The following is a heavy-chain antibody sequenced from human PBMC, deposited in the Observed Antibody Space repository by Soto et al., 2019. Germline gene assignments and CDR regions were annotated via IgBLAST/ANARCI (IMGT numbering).Heavy chain of an antibody. D-gene: IGHD1-26*01. J-gene: IGHJ4*02. CDR1: GYTFTGYY. V-gene: IGHV1-2*04. CDR2: INPNSGGT. CDR3: ARAGSGSYHWY. Sequence: QVQLVQSGAEVKKPGASVKVSCKASGYTFTGYYMHWVRQAPGQGLEWMGWINPNSGGTNYAQKCQGCVTMTTETSLSTAYMELSRLRSDDTAVYYCARAGSGSYHWYWGQGTLVTVSS.